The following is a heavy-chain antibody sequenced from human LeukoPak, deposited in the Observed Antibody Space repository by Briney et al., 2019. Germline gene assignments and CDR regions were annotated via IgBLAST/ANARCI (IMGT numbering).Heavy chain of an antibody. Sequence: ASVKVSCKASGYTFTGYYMHWVRQAPGQGLEWMGWINPSGGSTSYAQKFQGRVTMTRDMSTSTVYMELSSLRSEDTAVYYCARGKIVATPWGRENWFDPWGQGTLVTVSS. CDR2: INPSGGST. CDR3: ARGKIVATPWGRENWFDP. J-gene: IGHJ5*02. V-gene: IGHV1-46*01. CDR1: GYTFTGYY. D-gene: IGHD5-12*01.